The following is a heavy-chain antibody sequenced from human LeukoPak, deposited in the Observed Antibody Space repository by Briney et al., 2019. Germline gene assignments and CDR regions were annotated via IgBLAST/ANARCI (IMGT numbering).Heavy chain of an antibody. CDR1: GYSFTSYW. J-gene: IGHJ4*02. D-gene: IGHD5-12*01. CDR2: IDPSDSYT. CDR3: ARQLYSGYDPDY. Sequence: GESLKISCKGSGYSFTSYWISWVRQMPGKGLEWMGRIDPSDSYTNYSPSFQSHVTISADKSISTAYLQWSSLKASDTAMYYCARQLYSGYDPDYWGQGTLVTVSS. V-gene: IGHV5-10-1*01.